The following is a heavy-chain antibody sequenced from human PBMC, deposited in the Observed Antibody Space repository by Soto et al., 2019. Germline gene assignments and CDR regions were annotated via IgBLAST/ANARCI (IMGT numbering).Heavy chain of an antibody. Sequence: GGSLRLSCAASGFTFSSYAMSWVRQAPGKGLEWVSAISGSGGSTYYADSVKGRFTISRDNSKNTLYLQMNSLRAEDTAVYYCAKDMASSVVTALLDYWGQGTLVTVSS. D-gene: IGHD2-21*02. CDR2: ISGSGGST. V-gene: IGHV3-23*01. CDR3: AKDMASSVVTALLDY. CDR1: GFTFSSYA. J-gene: IGHJ4*02.